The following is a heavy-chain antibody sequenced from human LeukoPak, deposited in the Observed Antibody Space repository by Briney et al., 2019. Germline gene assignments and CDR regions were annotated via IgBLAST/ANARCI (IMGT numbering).Heavy chain of an antibody. CDR2: IRSKANSYAT. J-gene: IGHJ4*02. D-gene: IGHD3-10*01. Sequence: GSLKLSCAASGFTFSGSAMHWVRQASGKGLEWVGRIRSKANSYATAYAASVKGRFTISRDDSKNTAYLQMNSLKTEDTAVYYCTRHVYGSGSYFDYWGQGTLVTVSS. V-gene: IGHV3-73*01. CDR1: GFTFSGSA. CDR3: TRHVYGSGSYFDY.